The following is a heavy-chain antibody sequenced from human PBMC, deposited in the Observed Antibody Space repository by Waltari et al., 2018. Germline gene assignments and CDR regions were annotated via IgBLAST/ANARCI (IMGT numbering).Heavy chain of an antibody. CDR3: ARADYDFWSGYLFDY. CDR1: GFTFSSYW. J-gene: IGHJ4*02. D-gene: IGHD3-3*01. CDR2: IKQDGSEK. Sequence: EVQLVESGGGLVQPGGSLRLSCAASGFTFSSYWVSWVRQAPGKGLEWVANIKQDGSEKYYVDSVKGRFTISRDNAKNSLYLQMNSLRAEDTAVYYCARADYDFWSGYLFDYWGQGTLVTVSS. V-gene: IGHV3-7*01.